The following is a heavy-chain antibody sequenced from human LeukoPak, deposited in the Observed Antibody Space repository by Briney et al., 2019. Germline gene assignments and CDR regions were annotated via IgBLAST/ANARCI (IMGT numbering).Heavy chain of an antibody. CDR1: GGSISSSSYY. D-gene: IGHD6-6*01. CDR2: IYYSGST. V-gene: IGHV4-39*01. Sequence: SETLSLTCTVSGGSISSSSYYWGWIRQPPGKGLEWIGSIYYSGSTYYNPSLKSRVTISVDTSKNQFSLKLSSVTAADTAVYYCARREAARGYAFDIWGQGTMVTVSS. J-gene: IGHJ3*02. CDR3: ARREAARGYAFDI.